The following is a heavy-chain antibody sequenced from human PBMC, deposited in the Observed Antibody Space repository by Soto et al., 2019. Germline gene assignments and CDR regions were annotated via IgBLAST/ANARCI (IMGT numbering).Heavy chain of an antibody. D-gene: IGHD2-15*01. V-gene: IGHV3-15*01. CDR2: IKSKTDGGTT. Sequence: GGSLRLSCAASGFTFSNAWMSWVRQAPGKGLEWVGRIKSKTDGGTTDYAAPVKGRFTISRDDSKNTLYLQMNSLRAEDTAVYYCARDDVLCDGGSCYGVPMDVWGKGTTVTVSS. J-gene: IGHJ6*03. CDR3: ARDDVLCDGGSCYGVPMDV. CDR1: GFTFSNAW.